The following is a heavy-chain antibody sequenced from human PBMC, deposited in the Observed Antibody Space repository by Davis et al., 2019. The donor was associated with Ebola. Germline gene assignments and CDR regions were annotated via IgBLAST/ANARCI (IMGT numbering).Heavy chain of an antibody. CDR1: GGSIYTNY. V-gene: IGHV4-4*07. CDR3: ARSWLGSIVGYFDL. CDR2: IYTTGTT. Sequence: SETLSLTCTVSGGSIYTNYWSWIRQPAGKGLEWIGRIYTTGTTNYNPSLKSRVTISIDTSNNHFSLNLTSVTVADTAVYYCARSWLGSIVGYFDLWGRGTLVTVSS. J-gene: IGHJ2*01. D-gene: IGHD2-15*01.